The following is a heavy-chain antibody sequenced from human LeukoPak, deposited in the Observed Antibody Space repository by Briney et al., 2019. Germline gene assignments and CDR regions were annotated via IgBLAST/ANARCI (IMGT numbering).Heavy chain of an antibody. J-gene: IGHJ4*02. Sequence: ASVKVSCKVSGYTLTELSMHWVRQAPGKGLEWMGGFDPEDGETIYAQKFQGRVTMTRDTSISTAYMELSRLRSDDTAVYYCARDFGGPQYYYDSSGYPSYWGQGTLVTVSS. CDR1: GYTLTELS. CDR3: ARDFGGPQYYYDSSGYPSY. D-gene: IGHD3-22*01. CDR2: FDPEDGET. V-gene: IGHV1-24*01.